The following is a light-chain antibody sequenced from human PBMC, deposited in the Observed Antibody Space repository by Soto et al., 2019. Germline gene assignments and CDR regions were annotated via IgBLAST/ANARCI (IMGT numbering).Light chain of an antibody. J-gene: IGLJ1*01. CDR2: EVN. CDR3: CSYSTSNTHNYV. Sequence: QSALTQPASVSGSPGQSITVSCTGTSSDIGGYNYVSWYQHHPSKAPQLIIYEVNLRPSGVSDRFSASKSGDTASLTISGLQAGDEADYYCCSYSTSNTHNYVFGTGTKVTVL. CDR1: SSDIGGYNY. V-gene: IGLV2-14*01.